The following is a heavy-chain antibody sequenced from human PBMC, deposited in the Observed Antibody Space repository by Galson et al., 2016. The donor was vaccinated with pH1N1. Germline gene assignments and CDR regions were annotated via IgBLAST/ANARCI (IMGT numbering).Heavy chain of an antibody. J-gene: IGHJ4*02. CDR2: INSGSSFT. V-gene: IGHV3-11*05. CDR3: ARGFGLAGSGPFEF. D-gene: IGHD6-19*01. Sequence: SLRLSCAASGFMFSDYYMAWIRQAPGKGLEWLSYINSGSSFTKYADSVKGRFSMSRDDAKSTLYLQMNGLKIDDTALYYCARGFGLAGSGPFEFWGQGVLVTVSS. CDR1: GFMFSDYY.